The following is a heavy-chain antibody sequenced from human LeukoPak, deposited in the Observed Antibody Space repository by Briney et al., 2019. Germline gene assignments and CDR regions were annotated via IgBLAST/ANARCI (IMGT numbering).Heavy chain of an antibody. J-gene: IGHJ5*02. CDR3: ARGSITMVRGVIRGGWFDP. D-gene: IGHD3-10*01. CDR1: GYSISSGYY. V-gene: IGHV4-38-2*02. Sequence: SETLSPTCTVSGYSISSGYYWGWIRQPPGKGLEWIGSIYHSGSTYYNPSLKSRVTISVDTSKNQFPLKLSSVTAADTAVYYCARGSITMVRGVIRGGWFDPWGQGTLVTVSS. CDR2: IYHSGST.